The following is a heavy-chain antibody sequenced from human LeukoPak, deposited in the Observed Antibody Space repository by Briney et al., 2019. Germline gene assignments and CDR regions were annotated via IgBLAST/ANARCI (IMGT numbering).Heavy chain of an antibody. Sequence: GGSLRLSCAASGFTFSNAWMSWVRQAPGKGLEWVSYISSSTSTIYYADSVKGRFTISRDNAKNSLYLQMNSLRAEDTAVYYCVRENYGDYDAFDMWGQGTMVTVSS. J-gene: IGHJ3*02. D-gene: IGHD4-17*01. CDR2: ISSSTSTI. V-gene: IGHV3-48*04. CDR3: VRENYGDYDAFDM. CDR1: GFTFSNAW.